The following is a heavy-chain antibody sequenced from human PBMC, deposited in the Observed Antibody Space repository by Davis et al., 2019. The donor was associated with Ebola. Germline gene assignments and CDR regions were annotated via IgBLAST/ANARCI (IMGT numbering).Heavy chain of an antibody. CDR1: GFSVSTKY. CDR3: SFGDYGRPFEF. D-gene: IGHD4-17*01. CDR2: IKQDGSEE. V-gene: IGHV3-7*01. Sequence: GESLKISCAASGFSVSTKYMNWVRQAPGKGLEWVADIKQDGSEEVYVESVEGRFSISRDNPRNLLFLQMDSLRAEDTAVYYCSFGDYGRPFEFWGQGTVVTVSP. J-gene: IGHJ4*02.